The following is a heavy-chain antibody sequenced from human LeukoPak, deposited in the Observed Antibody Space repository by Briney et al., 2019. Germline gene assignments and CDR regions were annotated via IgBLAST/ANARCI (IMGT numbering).Heavy chain of an antibody. Sequence: PGGSLRLSCAASGFTFSNAWMSWVRQAPGKGLEWVGRIKSKTDGGTTDYAAPVKGRFTISRDDSKNTLYLQMNSLKTEDTAVYYCTPMTKRGPYGEDYWGQGTLVTVSS. CDR3: TPMTKRGPYGEDY. CDR2: IKSKTDGGTT. J-gene: IGHJ4*02. D-gene: IGHD4-17*01. V-gene: IGHV3-15*01. CDR1: GFTFSNAW.